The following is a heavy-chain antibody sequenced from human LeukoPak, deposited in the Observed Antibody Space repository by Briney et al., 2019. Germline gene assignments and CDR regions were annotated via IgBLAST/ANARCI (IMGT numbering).Heavy chain of an antibody. CDR1: GFTVSSNY. V-gene: IGHV3-53*01. Sequence: GGPLRLSCAASGFTVSSNYMSWVRQAPGKGLEWVSVIYSGGSTYYADSVKGRFTISRDNSKNTLYLQMNSPRAEDTAVYYCAKERTQTTSFDYWGQGTLVTVSS. CDR2: IYSGGST. J-gene: IGHJ4*02. CDR3: AKERTQTTSFDY. D-gene: IGHD2/OR15-2a*01.